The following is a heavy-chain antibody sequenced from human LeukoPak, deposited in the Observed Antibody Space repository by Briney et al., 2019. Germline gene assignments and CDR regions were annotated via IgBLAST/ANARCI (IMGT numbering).Heavy chain of an antibody. J-gene: IGHJ3*02. Sequence: SETLSLTCAVYGGSFSGYYWSWIRQPPGKGLEWIGEINHSGSTNYNPSLKSRVTISVDTSKNQFSLKLSSVTAADTAVYYCARGLTLWFGESDDAFDIWGQGTMVTVSS. CDR3: ARGLTLWFGESDDAFDI. V-gene: IGHV4-34*01. D-gene: IGHD3-10*01. CDR1: GGSFSGYY. CDR2: INHSGST.